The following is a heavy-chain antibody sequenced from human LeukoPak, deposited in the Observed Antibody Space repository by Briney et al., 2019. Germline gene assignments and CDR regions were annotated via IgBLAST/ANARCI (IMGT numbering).Heavy chain of an antibody. J-gene: IGHJ2*01. CDR2: INPNRGGT. D-gene: IGHD6-19*01. V-gene: IGHV1-2*06. CDR1: GYTFTGYY. Sequence: ASVKVSCKASGYTFTGYYMHWVRQAPGQGLEWMGRINPNRGGTNYAQKFQGRVTMTRDTSISTAYMELSRLRSDDTAVYYCAREAVAGKSYWYFDLWGRGTLVTVSS. CDR3: AREAVAGKSYWYFDL.